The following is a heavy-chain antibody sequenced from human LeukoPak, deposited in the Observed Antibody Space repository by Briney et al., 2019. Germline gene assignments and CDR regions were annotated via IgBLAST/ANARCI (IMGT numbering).Heavy chain of an antibody. D-gene: IGHD6-19*01. V-gene: IGHV1-18*01. CDR3: ARDGKYVGSGWPRDGFDR. CDR1: GYTFTNYG. Sequence: ASVKVSCKASGYTFTNYGINWLRQAPGQGLEWMGWISAYNGNTNYAQRLQGRVTMTTDTSTSTAYMELRSLRSDDTAVYYCARDGKYVGSGWPRDGFDRWGQGTMVTVSS. CDR2: ISAYNGNT. J-gene: IGHJ3*02.